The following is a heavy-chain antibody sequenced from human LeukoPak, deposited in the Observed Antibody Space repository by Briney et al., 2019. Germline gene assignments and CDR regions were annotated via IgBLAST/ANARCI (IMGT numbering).Heavy chain of an antibody. CDR1: GGSISNYF. CDR3: ARYSSSSKFDY. CDR2: IYSSGST. D-gene: IGHD6-6*01. J-gene: IGHJ4*02. Sequence: SETLSLTCTVSGGSISNYFWSWIRQPAGKGLEGIGRIYSSGSTDYNPSLKSRVTMSVDTSKNQFSLKLTSVTAADTAVYYCARYSSSSKFDYWGQGTLVTVSS. V-gene: IGHV4-4*07.